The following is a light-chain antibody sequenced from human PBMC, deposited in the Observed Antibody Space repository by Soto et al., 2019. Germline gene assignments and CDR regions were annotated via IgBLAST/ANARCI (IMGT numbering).Light chain of an antibody. Sequence: QSVLTQPPSVSAAPGQKVTISCSGSSSNIGNNYVSWYQQLPGTAPKLLIYDNNKRPSGIPDRFSGSKSGSSGTLDITGLQSGDEADYYCATWDGSLLAEVFDGGTKVTVL. CDR2: DNN. J-gene: IGLJ2*01. V-gene: IGLV1-51*01. CDR1: SSNIGNNY. CDR3: ATWDGSLLAEV.